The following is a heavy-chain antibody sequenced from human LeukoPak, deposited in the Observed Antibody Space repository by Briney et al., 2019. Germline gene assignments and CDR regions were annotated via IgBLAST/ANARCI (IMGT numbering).Heavy chain of an antibody. Sequence: SETLSLTCTVSGGSISSYYWSWIRQPPGKGLEWIGYIYYSGSTNYNPSLKSRVTISVDTSKNQFSLKLSSVTAADTAVYYCARKGYCSGGSCYREFYFDYWGQGTLVTVSS. J-gene: IGHJ4*02. CDR2: IYYSGST. CDR3: ARKGYCSGGSCYREFYFDY. V-gene: IGHV4-59*08. D-gene: IGHD2-15*01. CDR1: GGSISSYY.